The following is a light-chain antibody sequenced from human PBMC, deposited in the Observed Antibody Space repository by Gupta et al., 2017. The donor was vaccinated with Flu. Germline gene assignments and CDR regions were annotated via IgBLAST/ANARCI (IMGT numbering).Light chain of an antibody. J-gene: IGKJ1*01. Sequence: PSLLSASIGDRVTITCRTSQNIHHYLAWYQQKAGRAPRLLIYGTSRVQSGVPSRFSGSGYGTEFTLTIDSLQPEDFATYHCQQCDNCPRTFGQGTKVDVK. CDR1: QNIHHY. V-gene: IGKV1-9*01. CDR2: GTS. CDR3: QQCDNCPRT.